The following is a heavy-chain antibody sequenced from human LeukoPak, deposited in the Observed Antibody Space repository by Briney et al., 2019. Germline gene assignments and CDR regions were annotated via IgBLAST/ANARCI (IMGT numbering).Heavy chain of an antibody. D-gene: IGHD2/OR15-2a*01. V-gene: IGHV3-30-3*01. J-gene: IGHJ4*02. CDR1: GFSFSKYA. CDR2: ISFDETKK. Sequence: GGSLRLSCAASGFSFSKYAMHWVRQAPGKGLEWVAVISFDETKKYYADSVKGRFTISRDNSNNTLFLQMNSLKTEDTAVYFCARMKVIKGASLDYWGQGSLVTVSS. CDR3: ARMKVIKGASLDY.